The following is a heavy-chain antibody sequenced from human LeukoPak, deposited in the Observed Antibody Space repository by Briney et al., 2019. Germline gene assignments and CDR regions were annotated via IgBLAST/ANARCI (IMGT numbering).Heavy chain of an antibody. CDR2: IKQDGSEK. Sequence: GESLKISCAASGFTFSSYWMSWVRQAPGKGLEWVANIKQDGSEKYYVDSVKGRFTISRDNAKNSLYLQMNSLRAEDTAVYYCARDSSGYDYYYYYYMDVWGKRTTVTVSS. J-gene: IGHJ6*03. CDR3: ARDSSGYDYYYYYYMDV. CDR1: GFTFSSYW. D-gene: IGHD5-12*01. V-gene: IGHV3-7*01.